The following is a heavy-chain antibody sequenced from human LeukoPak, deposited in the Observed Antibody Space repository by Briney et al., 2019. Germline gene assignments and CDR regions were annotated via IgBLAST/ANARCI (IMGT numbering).Heavy chain of an antibody. Sequence: ASVKVSCKASGGTFSSYAISWVRQAPGQGLEWMGGIIPIFGTANYAQKFQGRVTITADESTSTAYMELSSLRSEDTAVYYCARDQGENYDSSGYYPYWGQGTLVTVSS. J-gene: IGHJ4*02. CDR1: GGTFSSYA. D-gene: IGHD3-22*01. CDR2: IIPIFGTA. CDR3: ARDQGENYDSSGYYPY. V-gene: IGHV1-69*01.